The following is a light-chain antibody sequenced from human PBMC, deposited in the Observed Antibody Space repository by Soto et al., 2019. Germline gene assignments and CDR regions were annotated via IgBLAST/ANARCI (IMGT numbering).Light chain of an antibody. CDR3: QHFNSYPWT. CDR1: QTISGW. V-gene: IGKV1-5*03. Sequence: DIQMTQSPSTLSASVGDTVTITCRASQTISGWLAWYQQKPGKAPKLLINKASSLESGVPSRFSGSGSGTEFTLTISSLQPDDFATYYCQHFNSYPWTFGQGTKVDIK. CDR2: KAS. J-gene: IGKJ1*01.